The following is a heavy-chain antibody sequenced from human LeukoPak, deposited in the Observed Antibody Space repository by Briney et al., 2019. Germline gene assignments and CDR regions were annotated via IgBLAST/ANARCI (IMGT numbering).Heavy chain of an antibody. V-gene: IGHV3-48*04. CDR3: ARSQLRYFDRAMDC. J-gene: IGHJ4*02. CDR1: GFTFSSYA. CDR2: ISSSGSTI. D-gene: IGHD3-9*01. Sequence: GGSLRLSCAASGFTFSSYAMSWVRQAPGKGLEWVSYISSSGSTISYADSVKGRFTISRDNAKNSLYLQMNSLRAEDTAVYFCARSQLRYFDRAMDCWGQGILVTVSS.